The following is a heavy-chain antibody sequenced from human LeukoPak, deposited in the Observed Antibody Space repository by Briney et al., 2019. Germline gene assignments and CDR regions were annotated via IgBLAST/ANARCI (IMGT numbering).Heavy chain of an antibody. V-gene: IGHV1-8*01. CDR1: GYTFTSYD. D-gene: IGHD1-26*01. CDR2: MNPNSGNT. J-gene: IGHJ5*02. Sequence: ASVKVSCKASGYTFTSYDINWVRQATGQGLEWMGWMNPNSGNTGYAQKFQGRVTMTWNTSISTAYMELSSLRSEDTAVYYCAREKHYSGRTRWFDPWGQGTLVTVSS. CDR3: AREKHYSGRTRWFDP.